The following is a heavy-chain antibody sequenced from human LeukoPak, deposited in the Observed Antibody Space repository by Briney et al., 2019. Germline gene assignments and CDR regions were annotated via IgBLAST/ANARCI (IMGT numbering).Heavy chain of an antibody. J-gene: IGHJ4*02. CDR3: ARSRIRYSSSPFDY. D-gene: IGHD6-13*01. V-gene: IGHV4-34*01. Sequence: SSETLSLTCAVYGGSLSGYYWSWICQPPGKGLEWIGEINHSGSTNYNPSLKSRVTISVDTSKNQFSLKLSSVTAADTAVYYCARSRIRYSSSPFDYWGQGTLVTVSS. CDR1: GGSLSGYY. CDR2: INHSGST.